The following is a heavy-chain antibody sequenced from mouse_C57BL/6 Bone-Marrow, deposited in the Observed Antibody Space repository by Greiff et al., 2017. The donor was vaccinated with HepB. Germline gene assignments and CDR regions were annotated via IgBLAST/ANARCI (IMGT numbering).Heavy chain of an antibody. D-gene: IGHD2-5*01. CDR2: ISDGGSYT. CDR3: ARTEYSNYPYYFDY. V-gene: IGHV5-4*01. CDR1: GFTFSSYA. J-gene: IGHJ2*01. Sequence: EVQGVESGGGLVKPGGSLILSCAASGFTFSSYAMSWVRQTPEKRLEWVATISDGGSYTYYPDNVKGRFTISRDNAKNNLYLQMSHLKSEDTAMYYCARTEYSNYPYYFDYWGQGTTLTVSS.